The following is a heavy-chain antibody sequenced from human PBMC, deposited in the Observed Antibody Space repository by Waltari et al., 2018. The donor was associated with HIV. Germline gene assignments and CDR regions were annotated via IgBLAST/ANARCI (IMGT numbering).Heavy chain of an antibody. CDR1: GYTFTDNY. Sequence: QVELVQSGAEVKKPGASVKVSCKASGYTFTDNYIHWVRQAPGHGLEWMGWSNPKSCGTKHAQKFQGRVTMTRDTSMSTVYMEVSRLTSDDTAVYYCARGGASTTPRDYNYYGLDVWGQGTTVTVSS. V-gene: IGHV1-2*02. CDR2: SNPKSCGT. D-gene: IGHD2-2*01. CDR3: ARGGASTTPRDYNYYGLDV. J-gene: IGHJ6*02.